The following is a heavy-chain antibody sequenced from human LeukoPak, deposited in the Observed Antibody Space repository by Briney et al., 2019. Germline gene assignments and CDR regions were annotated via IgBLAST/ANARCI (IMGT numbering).Heavy chain of an antibody. V-gene: IGHV3-23*01. CDR2: ISDGGGRT. CDR3: ARPNTAMVMRY. J-gene: IGHJ4*02. D-gene: IGHD5-18*01. CDR1: GFSFSSYA. Sequence: GGSLRLSCAASGFSFSSYAVSWVRQAPGRGLEWVSGISDGGGRTYYADSVKGRFNISRDNSKNTLYLQMNSLRAEDTAVYYCARPNTAMVMRYWGQGTLVTVSS.